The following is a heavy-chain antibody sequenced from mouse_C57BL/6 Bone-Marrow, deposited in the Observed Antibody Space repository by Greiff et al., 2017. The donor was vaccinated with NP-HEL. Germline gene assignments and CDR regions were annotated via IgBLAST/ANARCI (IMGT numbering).Heavy chain of an antibody. CDR3: TGTYGSFDY. CDR2: IRLKSDNYAT. CDR1: GFTFSNYW. Sequence: DVKLVESGGGLVQPGGSMKLSCVASGFTFSNYWMNWVRQSPEKGLEWVAQIRLKSDNYATHYAESVKGRFTISRDDSKSSVYLQMNNLRAEDTGIYYCTGTYGSFDYWGQGTTLTVSS. J-gene: IGHJ2*01. V-gene: IGHV6-3*01. D-gene: IGHD1-1*01.